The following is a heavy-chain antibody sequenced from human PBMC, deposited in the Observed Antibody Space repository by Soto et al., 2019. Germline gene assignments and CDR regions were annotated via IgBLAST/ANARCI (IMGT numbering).Heavy chain of an antibody. J-gene: IGHJ4*02. D-gene: IGHD3-10*01. CDR3: AREGSFDY. V-gene: IGHV1-18*01. CDR1: GGTFSSYT. CDR2: ISANHGNT. Sequence: ASVKVSCKASGGTFSSYTISWVRQAPGQGLEWMGWISANHGNTNYAQKLQGRVTMTTDTSTSTAYMELSSLRSDDTAVYYCAREGSFDYWGQGTLVTVSS.